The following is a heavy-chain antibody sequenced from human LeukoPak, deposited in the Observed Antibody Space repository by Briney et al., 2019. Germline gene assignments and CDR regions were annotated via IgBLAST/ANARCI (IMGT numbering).Heavy chain of an antibody. J-gene: IGHJ4*02. CDR3: ARVASGYNYGDQFDF. V-gene: IGHV1-69*13. CDR2: IIPLFGTA. CDR1: GGTFSSYG. Sequence: GASVKVSCKASGGTFSSYGISWVRQAPEQGREWMGGIIPLFGTANYAQKFQGRLTISADESTSAVYMELTSLRSEDTAVYYCARVASGYNYGDQFDFWGQGTLVTVSS. D-gene: IGHD5-18*01.